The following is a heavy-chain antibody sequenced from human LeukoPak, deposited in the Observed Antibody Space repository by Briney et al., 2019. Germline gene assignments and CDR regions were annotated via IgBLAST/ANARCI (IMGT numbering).Heavy chain of an antibody. V-gene: IGHV3-53*01. CDR1: GFTVSLYY. J-gene: IGHJ4*02. D-gene: IGHD2-21*02. Sequence: GGSLRLSCAASGFTVSLYYMTWVRQAPGKGLEWVSVIYSGGPTYYADSVKGRFTISRDNSKNTVYLQMNSLRGEDTAVYFCARDLASCGGDCAWGQGTLVTVSS. CDR3: ARDLASCGGDCA. CDR2: IYSGGPT.